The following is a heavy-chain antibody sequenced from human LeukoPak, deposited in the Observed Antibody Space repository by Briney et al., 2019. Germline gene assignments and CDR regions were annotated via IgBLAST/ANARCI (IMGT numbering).Heavy chain of an antibody. CDR3: ATRARSRDY. CDR1: GGSFSDYF. J-gene: IGHJ4*02. Sequence: PSETLSLTCAVYGGSFSDYFWSWIRQSPGKGLEWIGEVNHNGSTNYNPSLKSRVTISIDTSKNQFSLKLSSVTAADTAVYYCATRARSRDYWGQGTLVTVSS. CDR2: VNHNGST. D-gene: IGHD6-6*01. V-gene: IGHV4-34*01.